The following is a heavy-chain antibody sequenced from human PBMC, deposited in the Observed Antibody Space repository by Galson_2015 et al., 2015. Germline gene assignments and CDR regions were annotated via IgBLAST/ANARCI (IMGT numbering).Heavy chain of an antibody. V-gene: IGHV4-31*03. CDR3: ARGPTTPTFAT. Sequence: TLSLTCPVSGGSISSGVYYWTWIRQHPGQGLEYIGYIYYSGSTYYNPSLKSRVSFSVDTSKNQFSLNLSSVTAADTAVYYCARGPTTPTFATGGQGTRATVSS. D-gene: IGHD1-14*01. J-gene: IGHJ4*02. CDR2: IYYSGST. CDR1: GGSISSGVYY.